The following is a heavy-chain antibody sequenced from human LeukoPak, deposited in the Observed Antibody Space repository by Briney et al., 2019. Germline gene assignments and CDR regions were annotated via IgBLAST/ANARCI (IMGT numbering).Heavy chain of an antibody. J-gene: IGHJ4*02. Sequence: SETLSLTCTVSGGSISSYYWSWIRQPPGKGLEWIGYIYYSGSTNYNPSLKSRVTISVDTSKNQFSLKLSSVTAADTAMYYCASKVAYCSGGSCYGYFDYWGQGTLVSVSP. D-gene: IGHD2-15*01. V-gene: IGHV4-59*08. CDR2: IYYSGST. CDR1: GGSISSYY. CDR3: ASKVAYCSGGSCYGYFDY.